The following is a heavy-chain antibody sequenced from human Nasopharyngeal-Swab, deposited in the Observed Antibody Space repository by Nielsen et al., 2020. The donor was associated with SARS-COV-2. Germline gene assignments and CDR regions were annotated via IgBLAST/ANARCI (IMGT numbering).Heavy chain of an antibody. V-gene: IGHV4-39*01. Sequence: SETLSLTCTVSGGSISSSSNYWGWIRQPPGKALEWIGRIYYRGSTYYNPSLKSRVTISVDTSKNQFSLKLSSVSAADTAVYYCASAPYYDSSGYYGPSPFDIWGQGTMFTVSS. CDR3: ASAPYYDSSGYYGPSPFDI. CDR1: GGSISSSSNY. D-gene: IGHD3-22*01. J-gene: IGHJ3*02. CDR2: IYYRGST.